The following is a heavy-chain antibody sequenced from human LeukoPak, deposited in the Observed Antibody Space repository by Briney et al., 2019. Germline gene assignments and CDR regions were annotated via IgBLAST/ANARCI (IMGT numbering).Heavy chain of an antibody. CDR3: ARGPRRGGYNWFDP. J-gene: IGHJ5*02. CDR1: GGSISSDNYY. D-gene: IGHD5-24*01. Sequence: SETLSLTCTVPGGSISSDNYYWSWIRQPAGKGLEWIERIYVSGSSNYNPSLKSQVTISVDTSKNQFSLKLSSVTAAGTAVYYCARGPRRGGYNWFDPWGQGTQVTVSS. V-gene: IGHV4-61*02. CDR2: IYVSGSS.